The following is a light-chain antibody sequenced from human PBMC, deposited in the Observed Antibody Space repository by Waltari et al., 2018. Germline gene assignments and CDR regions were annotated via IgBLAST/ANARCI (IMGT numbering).Light chain of an antibody. J-gene: IGKJ4*01. Sequence: EIVLTQSPATLSLSPGERATLSCRASQSVTTSLAWYQQKPGQAPRLLIYDASNRATGIPARFSGSGSGTDFTLTISSLEPEDFAVYYCQQRYKWKINLGGGKKGE. V-gene: IGKV3-11*01. CDR3: QQRYKWKIN. CDR1: QSVTTS. CDR2: DAS.